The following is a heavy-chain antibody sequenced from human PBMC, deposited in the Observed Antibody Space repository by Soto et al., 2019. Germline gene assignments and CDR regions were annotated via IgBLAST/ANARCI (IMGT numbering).Heavy chain of an antibody. J-gene: IGHJ3*02. CDR3: AGSGWLDVFDI. D-gene: IGHD6-19*01. CDR2: ISSSGSTI. CDR1: GFTFSVSV. V-gene: IGHV3-11*01. Sequence: GCLRLSCAASGFTFSVSVISVTRQATGKGLEWVSYISSSGSTIYYADSVKGRFTISRDNAKNSLYLQMNSLRAEDTAVYYCAGSGWLDVFDIWGQGTMVTVSS.